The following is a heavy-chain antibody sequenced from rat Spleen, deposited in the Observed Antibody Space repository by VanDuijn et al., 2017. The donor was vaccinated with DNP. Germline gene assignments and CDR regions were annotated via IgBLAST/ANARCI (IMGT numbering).Heavy chain of an antibody. V-gene: IGHV5-46*01. CDR3: ASLNNYNWFAY. D-gene: IGHD1-10*01. J-gene: IGHJ3*01. Sequence: EVQLVESGGGLVQPGRSLKLSCAASGFTFSSFPMAWVRQAPTRGLEWVATISTSGGSTYYRDSVKGRFTISRDNSDSTLYLQMSSLRSEDTATYYCASLNNYNWFAYWGQGTLVSVSS. CDR1: GFTFSSFP. CDR2: ISTSGGST.